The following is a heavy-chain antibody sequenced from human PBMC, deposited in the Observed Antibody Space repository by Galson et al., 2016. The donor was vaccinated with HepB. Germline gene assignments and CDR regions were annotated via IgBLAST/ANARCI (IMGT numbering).Heavy chain of an antibody. J-gene: IGHJ4*02. CDR2: IKSKSDGGPT. Sequence: SLRLSCAASGFTFSYAWMSWVRQAPGKGLEWIGRIKSKSDGGPTDYAEAVKGRFTISRDDSNNTLYLQMNSLKIEDTAVYFWATVHSYGCFDYWGQGTLVTVSS. CDR3: ATVHSYGCFDY. CDR1: GFTFSYAW. D-gene: IGHD5-18*01. V-gene: IGHV3-15*01.